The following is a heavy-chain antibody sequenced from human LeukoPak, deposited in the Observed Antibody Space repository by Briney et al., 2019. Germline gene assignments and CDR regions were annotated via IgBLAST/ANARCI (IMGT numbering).Heavy chain of an antibody. J-gene: IGHJ5*02. CDR2: INIGGTNA. CDR3: ATDGAGFDT. CDR1: GFTFNDHY. V-gene: IGHV3-11*01. Sequence: PGGSLRLSCAASGFTFNDHYMSWIRQAPGKGLEWLSYINIGGTNAHYADSVKGRFTISRDNAKKSLYLEMNNLRAEDTAVYYCATDGAGFDTWGQGVLVTVSS.